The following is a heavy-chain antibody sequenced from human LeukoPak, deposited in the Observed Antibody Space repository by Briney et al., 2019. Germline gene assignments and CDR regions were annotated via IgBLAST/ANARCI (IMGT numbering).Heavy chain of an antibody. D-gene: IGHD4-11*01. J-gene: IGHJ4*02. CDR2: IIPIFGTA. CDR1: GGTFSSYA. V-gene: IGHV1-69*01. Sequence: SSXXVSCKASGGTFSSYAISWVRQAPGQGLEWMGGIIPIFGTANYAQKFQGRVTITADESTSTAYMELSSLRSEDTAVYYCARVSGVVSNYGFDYWGQGTLVTVSS. CDR3: ARVSGVVSNYGFDY.